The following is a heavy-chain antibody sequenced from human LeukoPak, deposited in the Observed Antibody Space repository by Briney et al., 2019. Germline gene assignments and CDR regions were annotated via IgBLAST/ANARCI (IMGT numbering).Heavy chain of an antibody. J-gene: IGHJ4*02. V-gene: IGHV3-64D*06. CDR1: APTSTTNA. Sequence: GRSRTPSSSPSAPTSTTNATHWDRPPPGNGMEYVSSISSNVGSTYYADSMKGRFTISRGTSKNALYLQMSSLRAEDTAVYYCVKDLWRQLVPLFDYWGQGTLVSVCS. CDR3: VKDLWRQLVPLFDY. CDR2: ISSNVGST. D-gene: IGHD6-13*01.